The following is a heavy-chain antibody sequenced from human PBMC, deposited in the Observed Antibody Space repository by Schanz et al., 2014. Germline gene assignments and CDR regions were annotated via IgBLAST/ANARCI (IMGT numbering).Heavy chain of an antibody. V-gene: IGHV4-39*01. Sequence: QLQLQESGPGLVKPSETLSLTCTVSGGSISSSNYYWGWIRQPPGKGLEWIESIYYSGSTYYNPSFKSRVTTSVDPSKNHFSLKLSSVTAADTAVYYCARQFYDILTGYWFPYYFDYWGQGTLVTVSS. CDR1: GGSISSSNYY. CDR2: IYYSGST. D-gene: IGHD3-9*01. J-gene: IGHJ4*02. CDR3: ARQFYDILTGYWFPYYFDY.